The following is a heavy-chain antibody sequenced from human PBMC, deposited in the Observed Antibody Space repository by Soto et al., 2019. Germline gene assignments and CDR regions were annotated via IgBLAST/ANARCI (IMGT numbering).Heavy chain of an antibody. Sequence: QVQLQESGPGLVKASQTLSLTCTLSGASVSSAEHYWSWIRQPPGKGLEWVGYTYYSGGSYYNASLQRRVSIPVDTPQNQYSLKLTSVTAADTAVYYCARLSGYDPAGAADKWGPGILVSVSS. J-gene: IGHJ4*02. D-gene: IGHD5-12*01. CDR2: TYYSGGS. CDR3: ARLSGYDPAGAADK. V-gene: IGHV4-30-4*01. CDR1: GASVSSAEHY.